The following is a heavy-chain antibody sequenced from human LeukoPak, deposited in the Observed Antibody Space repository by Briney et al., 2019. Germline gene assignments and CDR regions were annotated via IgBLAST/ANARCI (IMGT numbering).Heavy chain of an antibody. J-gene: IGHJ4*02. D-gene: IGHD4/OR15-4a*01. Sequence: GRSLRLSCAASGFTFSSYGMHWVRQAPGKGLEWVAVISYDGSNKKYADSVKGRFTISRDNSKNTLYLQMNSLRAEDTAVYYCARRAGAYSHPYDYWGQGTLVTVSS. CDR2: ISYDGSNK. CDR3: ARRAGAYSHPYDY. CDR1: GFTFSSYG. V-gene: IGHV3-30*03.